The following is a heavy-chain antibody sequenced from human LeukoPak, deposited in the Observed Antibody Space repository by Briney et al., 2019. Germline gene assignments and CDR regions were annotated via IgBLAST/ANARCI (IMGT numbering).Heavy chain of an antibody. CDR2: INWNGGST. CDR1: GFTFDDYG. J-gene: IGHJ6*03. CDR3: ARGGYYHILTGYYSPYYYYYYMDV. Sequence: GGSLRLSCAASGFTFDDYGMSWVRQAPGKGLEWVSGINWNGGSTGYADSVKGRFTISRDNAKNSLYVQMNSLRAEDTDLYYCARGGYYHILTGYYSPYYYYYYMDVWGKGTTVTVSS. D-gene: IGHD3-9*01. V-gene: IGHV3-20*04.